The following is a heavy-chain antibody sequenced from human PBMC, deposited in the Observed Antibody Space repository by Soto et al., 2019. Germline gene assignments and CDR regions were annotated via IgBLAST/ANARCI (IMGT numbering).Heavy chain of an antibody. CDR1: GFTFSSYA. V-gene: IGHV3-23*01. J-gene: IGHJ4*02. CDR3: CWLPVRLDY. Sequence: EVQLLESGGGLVQPGGSLRLSCAASGFTFSSYAMSWVRQAPGKGLEWVSAISGSGGRTYYADSVKGRSTISRDNPKNTLYLQMNCLRAEDTAVYYCCWLPVRLDYWVEGTLVTVSS. CDR2: ISGSGGRT. D-gene: IGHD3-9*01.